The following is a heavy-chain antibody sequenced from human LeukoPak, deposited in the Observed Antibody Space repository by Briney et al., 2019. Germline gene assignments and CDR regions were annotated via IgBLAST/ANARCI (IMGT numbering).Heavy chain of an antibody. J-gene: IGHJ5*02. CDR3: ARGSARTLYSSSYHP. Sequence: SETLSLTCAVYGGSFSGYYWSWIRQPPGKGLEWIGKINHSGSTNYNPSLKSRVTISVDTSKNQFSLKLSSVTAADTAVYYCARGSARTLYSSSYHPWGQGTLVTVSS. CDR1: GGSFSGYY. V-gene: IGHV4-34*01. CDR2: INHSGST. D-gene: IGHD6-13*01.